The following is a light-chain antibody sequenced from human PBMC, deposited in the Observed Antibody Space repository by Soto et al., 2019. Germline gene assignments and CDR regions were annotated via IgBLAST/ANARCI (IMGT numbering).Light chain of an antibody. CDR3: QSYDSSLSGSV. Sequence: QSVLTQPPSMSGAPGQRVTISCTGSSSNIGAGYDVHWYQHLPGTAPKPLLFGNSNRPSGVPDRFSGSKSGTSASLAITGLQAEDEADYYCQSYDSSLSGSVFGGGTKLTVL. J-gene: IGLJ3*02. CDR2: GNS. V-gene: IGLV1-40*01. CDR1: SSNIGAGYD.